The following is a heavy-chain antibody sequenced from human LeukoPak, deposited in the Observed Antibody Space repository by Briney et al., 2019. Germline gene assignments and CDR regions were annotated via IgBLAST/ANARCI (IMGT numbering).Heavy chain of an antibody. CDR3: AKSGRVVPAAIKDY. CDR1: GFTFSSYA. V-gene: IGHV3-23*01. D-gene: IGHD2-2*01. CDR2: ISGSGGST. J-gene: IGHJ4*02. Sequence: GGSLRLSCAAPGFTFSSYAMSWVHQAPGKGLEWVSAISGSGGSTYYADSVKGRFTISRDNSKNTLYLQMNSLRAEDTAVYYCAKSGRVVPAAIKDYWGQGTLVTVSS.